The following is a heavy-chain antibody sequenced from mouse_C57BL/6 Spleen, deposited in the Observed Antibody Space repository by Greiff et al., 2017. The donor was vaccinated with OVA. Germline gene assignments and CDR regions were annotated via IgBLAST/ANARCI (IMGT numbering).Heavy chain of an antibody. CDR1: GYSIPSGYY. CDR3: ARDLAY. Sequence: VQLKESGPGLVKPSQSLSLTCSVSGYSIPSGYYWNWNRQSPRNILEWLGYLSYDGSNNYTPSLKNRISITRDTSKNQCFLKLNSVTTEGAATDDCARDLAYWGQGTLVTVSA. J-gene: IGHJ3*01. CDR2: LSYDGSN. V-gene: IGHV3-6*01.